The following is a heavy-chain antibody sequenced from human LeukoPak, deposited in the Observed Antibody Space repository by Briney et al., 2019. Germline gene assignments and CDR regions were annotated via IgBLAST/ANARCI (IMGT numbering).Heavy chain of an antibody. J-gene: IGHJ4*02. CDR3: ARGRTIFGVVIVGYLLDY. CDR1: GGSFSVYY. D-gene: IGHD3-3*01. CDR2: INHSGST. Sequence: SETLSLTCAVHGGSFSVYYWSWIREPPGKGREWIGEINHSGSTNYNPSLKSRVTISVDTSKNQFSLKLSSVTAADTAVYYCARGRTIFGVVIVGYLLDYWGQGTLVTVSS. V-gene: IGHV4-34*01.